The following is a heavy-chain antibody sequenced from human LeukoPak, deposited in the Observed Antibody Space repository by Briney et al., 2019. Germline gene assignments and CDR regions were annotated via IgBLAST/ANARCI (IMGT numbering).Heavy chain of an antibody. CDR2: IFYTGST. Sequence: SETLSLTCTVSGGSISSYYWSWIRQPPGKGLEWIGHIFYTGSTTYNPSLKSRVTISVDKSKNQFSLKLSSVTTADTAIYFCARAGAWQIDPWGQGTLVTVSS. D-gene: IGHD3-10*01. CDR1: GGSISSYY. J-gene: IGHJ5*02. V-gene: IGHV4-59*01. CDR3: ARAGAWQIDP.